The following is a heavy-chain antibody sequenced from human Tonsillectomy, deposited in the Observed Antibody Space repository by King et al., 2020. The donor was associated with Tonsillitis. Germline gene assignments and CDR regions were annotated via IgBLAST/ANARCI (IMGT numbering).Heavy chain of an antibody. CDR3: ARGDSSGYIVDY. D-gene: IGHD3-22*01. J-gene: IGHJ4*02. Sequence: VQLVESGAEVKKPGESLRISCKGSGYSFTSYWISWVRQMPVKGLEWMGRIDPSDSYTNYSPSFQGHVTISADKSISTAYLQWSSLKASDTAMYYCARGDSSGYIVDYWGQGTLVTVSS. CDR1: GYSFTSYW. V-gene: IGHV5-10-1*03. CDR2: IDPSDSYT.